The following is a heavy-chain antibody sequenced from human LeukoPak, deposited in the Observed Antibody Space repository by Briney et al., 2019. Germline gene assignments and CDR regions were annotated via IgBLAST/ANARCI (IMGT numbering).Heavy chain of an antibody. CDR2: TYYRSKWSN. CDR1: GESVSSNITI. J-gene: IGHJ4*02. V-gene: IGHV6-1*01. D-gene: IGHD3-3*02. CDR3: ARGWAFPY. Sequence: PSQTLPLTCAISGESVSSNITIWNWIRQSPSRGLEWLGRTYYRSKWSNDYAGSVKSRITITPDTSKNQFSLHLNSVTPEDTAVYYCARGWAFPYWGQGTLVTVSS.